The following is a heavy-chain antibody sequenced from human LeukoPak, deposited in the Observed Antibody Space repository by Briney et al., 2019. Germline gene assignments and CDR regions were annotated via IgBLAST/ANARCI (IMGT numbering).Heavy chain of an antibody. V-gene: IGHV5-51*01. Sequence: GESLNISWKGSGYSFTTYWIGWGRQMPGKGLEWMGIIYPDDSETRYSPSFQSQVTISADKSSSTAYLQWSSLKASDTAVYYCATRYRNSPFDYWGQGTLVTVSS. J-gene: IGHJ4*02. CDR1: GYSFTTYW. CDR3: ATRYRNSPFDY. D-gene: IGHD6-13*01. CDR2: IYPDDSET.